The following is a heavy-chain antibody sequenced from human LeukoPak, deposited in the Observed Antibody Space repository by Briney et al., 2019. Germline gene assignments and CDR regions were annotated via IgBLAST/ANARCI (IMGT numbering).Heavy chain of an antibody. J-gene: IGHJ4*02. V-gene: IGHV1-3*01. CDR2: SNAGNGNT. CDR3: ARGMYSSGWYRAEDY. D-gene: IGHD6-19*01. CDR1: GYTFTSYA. Sequence: ASVKVSCKASGYTFTSYAMHWVRQAPGQRLEWMGWSNAGNGNTGYAQKFQGRVTMTRNTSISTAYMELSSLRSEDTAVYYCARGMYSSGWYRAEDYWGQGTLVTVSS.